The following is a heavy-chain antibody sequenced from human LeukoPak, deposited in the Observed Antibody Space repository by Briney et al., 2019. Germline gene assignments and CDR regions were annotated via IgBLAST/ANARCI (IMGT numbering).Heavy chain of an antibody. CDR2: MRGSGGST. J-gene: IGHJ6*02. V-gene: IGHV3-23*01. Sequence: GGSLRLSCAASGFTFSSYAMSWIRQAPGKGLEWVSAMRGSGGSTYYADSVKGRFTISRDNSKNRLYLQMNSLRAEDTAVYYCAKKQGGIIVATTLHYYYGMDVWGQGTTVTVSS. CDR1: GFTFSSYA. CDR3: AKKQGGIIVATTLHYYYGMDV. D-gene: IGHD5-12*01.